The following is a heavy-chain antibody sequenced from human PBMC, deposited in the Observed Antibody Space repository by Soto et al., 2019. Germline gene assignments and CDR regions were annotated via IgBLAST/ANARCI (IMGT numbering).Heavy chain of an antibody. CDR1: GYTFTSYY. Sequence: QVQLVQSGAEVKKPGASVKVSCKASGYTFTSYYMHWVRQAPGQGLEWMGIINPSGGSTSYAQKFQGRGTMTRDTATSKVYMELSSPRSEDTAVYYLARARTIAARYWFDPWGQGTLVTVSS. CDR2: INPSGGST. V-gene: IGHV1-46*03. D-gene: IGHD6-6*01. CDR3: ARARTIAARYWFDP. J-gene: IGHJ5*02.